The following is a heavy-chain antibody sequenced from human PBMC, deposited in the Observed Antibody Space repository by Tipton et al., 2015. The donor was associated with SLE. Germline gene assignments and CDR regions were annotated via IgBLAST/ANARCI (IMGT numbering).Heavy chain of an antibody. CDR2: IWYDGSNK. Sequence: SLRLSCAASGFTFSSYGMHWVRQAPGKGLEWVAVIWYDGSNKYYADSVKGRFTISRDNSKNTLYLQMNSLRAEDTAVYYCARGYSSGWSPLCWGQGTLVIVSS. D-gene: IGHD6-19*01. CDR3: ARGYSSGWSPLC. J-gene: IGHJ4*02. CDR1: GFTFSSYG. V-gene: IGHV3-33*01.